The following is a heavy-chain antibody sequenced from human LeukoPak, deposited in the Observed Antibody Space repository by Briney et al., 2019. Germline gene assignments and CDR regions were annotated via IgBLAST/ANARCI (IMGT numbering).Heavy chain of an antibody. J-gene: IGHJ1*01. CDR2: MNPNSGNT. Sequence: ASVNLSFKGSGYTFTSYDINWVRQAPGQGLEWMGWMNPNSGNTGYAQKFQGRVTMTRNTSISTAYMELSSLRSEDTAVYYCARVTRDSSGYYFEYFQHWGQGTLVTVSS. CDR1: GYTFTSYD. CDR3: ARVTRDSSGYYFEYFQH. V-gene: IGHV1-8*01. D-gene: IGHD3-22*01.